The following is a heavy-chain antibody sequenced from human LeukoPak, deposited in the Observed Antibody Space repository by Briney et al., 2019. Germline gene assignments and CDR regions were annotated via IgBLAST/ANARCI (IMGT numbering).Heavy chain of an antibody. CDR2: INHSGST. Sequence: PSETLSLTCAVYGGSFSGYYWSWIRQPPGKGLEWIGEINHSGSTNYNPSPKSRVTISVDTSKNQFSLKLSSVTAADTAVYYCATLRRARDGYNLDYWGQGTLVTVSS. D-gene: IGHD5-24*01. CDR3: ATLRRARDGYNLDY. V-gene: IGHV4-34*01. CDR1: GGSFSGYY. J-gene: IGHJ4*02.